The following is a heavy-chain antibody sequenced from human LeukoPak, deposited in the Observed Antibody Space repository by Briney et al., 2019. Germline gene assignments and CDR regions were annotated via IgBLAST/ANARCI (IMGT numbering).Heavy chain of an antibody. Sequence: ASVKVSCKTSGYSFIGDYIHWARQAPGQGLEWMGWISPTNGATNYDQRFQGRVTLTRDTSISTAFMELSSLTSDDTAVYYCARSRPLWFGVLDVWGQGTTVAVSS. CDR3: ARSRPLWFGVLDV. CDR2: ISPTNGAT. V-gene: IGHV1-2*02. D-gene: IGHD3-10*01. CDR1: GYSFIGDY. J-gene: IGHJ6*02.